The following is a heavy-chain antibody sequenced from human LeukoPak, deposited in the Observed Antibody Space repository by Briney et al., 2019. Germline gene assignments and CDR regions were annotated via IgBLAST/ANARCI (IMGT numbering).Heavy chain of an antibody. J-gene: IGHJ5*02. D-gene: IGHD1-1*01. Sequence: SQTLSLTCTVSGGSISSGGYYWSWIRQHPGKGLEWIGYIYYSGSTYYNPSLKSRVTISVDTSKNQFSLKLSSVTAADTAVYYCARWYSWGIWFDPWGQGTLVTVSS. CDR2: IYYSGST. CDR3: ARWYSWGIWFDP. V-gene: IGHV4-31*03. CDR1: GGSISSGGYY.